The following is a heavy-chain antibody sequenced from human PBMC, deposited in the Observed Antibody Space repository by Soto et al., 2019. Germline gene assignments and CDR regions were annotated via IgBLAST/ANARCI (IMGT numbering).Heavy chain of an antibody. J-gene: IGHJ5*02. CDR3: AREIYVDSSSWYNWFDP. CDR1: GGTFSSYA. Sequence: SVKVSCKASGGTFSSYAISWVRQAPGQGLEWMGGIIPIFGTANYAQKFQGRVTITADESTSTAYMELSSLRSEDTAVYYCAREIYVDSSSWYNWFDPWGQGTLVTVSS. D-gene: IGHD6-13*01. CDR2: IIPIFGTA. V-gene: IGHV1-69*13.